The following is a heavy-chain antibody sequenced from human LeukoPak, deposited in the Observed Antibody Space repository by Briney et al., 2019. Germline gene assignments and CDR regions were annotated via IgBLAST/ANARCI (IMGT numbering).Heavy chain of an antibody. CDR3: ARDSGDWTVDY. V-gene: IGHV1-46*01. Sequence: ASVKVSCKAFGYTFTDYYMHWVRQAPGQGLEWMGIINPSGGTTNYAQKFQGRGTMTRDTSTSTDYLELTSLRSEDTAVYYCARDSGDWTVDYWGQGTLVTVSS. J-gene: IGHJ4*02. CDR1: GYTFTDYY. CDR2: INPSGGTT. D-gene: IGHD2-21*02.